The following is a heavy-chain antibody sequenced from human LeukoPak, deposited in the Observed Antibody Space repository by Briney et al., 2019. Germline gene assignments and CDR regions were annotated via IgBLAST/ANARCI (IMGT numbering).Heavy chain of an antibody. CDR3: AIFRRGIAAAGTGYYFDY. CDR1: GGSISSYY. V-gene: IGHV4-59*01. CDR2: IYYSGST. Sequence: KPSETLSLTCTVSGGSISSYYWSWIRQPPGKGLEWIGYIYYSGSTNYNPSLKSRVTISVDTSKNQFSLKLSSVTAADTAVYYCAIFRRGIAAAGTGYYFDYWGQGTLVTVSS. D-gene: IGHD6-13*01. J-gene: IGHJ4*02.